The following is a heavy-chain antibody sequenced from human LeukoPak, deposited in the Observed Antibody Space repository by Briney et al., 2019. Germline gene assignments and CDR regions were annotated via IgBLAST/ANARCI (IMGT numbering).Heavy chain of an antibody. CDR2: ISGSGGST. J-gene: IGHJ3*02. CDR3: AKDTGGVRLRFLEWLSVEHAFDI. D-gene: IGHD3-3*01. Sequence: PGGSLRLSCAASGFTFSSYAMSWVRQAPGKGLEWVSAISGSGGSTYYADSVKGRFTISRDNSKNTLYLQMNSLRAEDTAVYYCAKDTGGVRLRFLEWLSVEHAFDIWGQGTMVTVSS. CDR1: GFTFSSYA. V-gene: IGHV3-23*01.